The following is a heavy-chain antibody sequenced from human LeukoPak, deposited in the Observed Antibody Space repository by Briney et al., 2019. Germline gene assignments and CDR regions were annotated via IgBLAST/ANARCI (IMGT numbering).Heavy chain of an antibody. D-gene: IGHD6-13*01. CDR3: AKASRTAAGTDYFDY. CDR2: ISGSGGST. CDR1: GFTFSSYA. Sequence: GGSLRLSCAASGFTFSSYAMSWVRQAPGKGLEWVSAISGSGGSTYYADFVKGRFTISRDNSKNALYLQMNSLRAEDTAVYYCAKASRTAAGTDYFDYWGQGTLVTVSS. V-gene: IGHV3-23*01. J-gene: IGHJ4*02.